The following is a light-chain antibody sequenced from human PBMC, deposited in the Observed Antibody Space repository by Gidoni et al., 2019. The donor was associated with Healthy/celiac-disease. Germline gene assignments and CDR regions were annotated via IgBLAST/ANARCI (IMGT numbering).Light chain of an antibody. CDR3: MRALQTSFA. J-gene: IGKJ3*01. CDR1: QSLLHSNGYNY. V-gene: IGKV2-28*01. CDR2: LGS. Sequence: DIVMTQSPLSLPVTPGEPASISCRSSQSLLHSNGYNYLDWYLQQPGQSPQLLIYLGSNRASGVPDRFSGSGSGTDFTLKISRVEAEDVGVYYCMRALQTSFAFGPGTKVDIK.